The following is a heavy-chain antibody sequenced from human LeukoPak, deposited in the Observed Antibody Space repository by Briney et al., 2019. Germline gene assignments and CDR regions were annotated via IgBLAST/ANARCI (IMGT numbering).Heavy chain of an antibody. D-gene: IGHD1-26*01. CDR3: ARRSGSYDY. CDR2: ISSDGGST. CDR1: GFAFSSYA. J-gene: IGHJ4*02. V-gene: IGHV3-64D*09. Sequence: GGSLRLSCSASGFAFSSYAMHWVRQAPGKGLEYVSAISSDGGSTYYAGSVRGRFTISRDNSKNTLYLQMSSLRAQDTAVYYCARRSGSYDYWGQGTLVTVSS.